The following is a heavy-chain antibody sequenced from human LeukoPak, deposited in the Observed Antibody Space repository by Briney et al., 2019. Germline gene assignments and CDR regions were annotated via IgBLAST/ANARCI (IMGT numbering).Heavy chain of an antibody. D-gene: IGHD6-19*01. CDR1: GYSISSGYY. V-gene: IGHV4-38-2*02. CDR3: ARDAEGQYSSGWYY. Sequence: SETLSLTCAVSGYSISSGYYWGWIRQPPGKGLEWIGSIYHSGSTYYNPSLKSRVTISVDTSKNQFSLKLSSVTAADTAVYYCARDAEGQYSSGWYYWGRGTLVTVSS. J-gene: IGHJ4*02. CDR2: IYHSGST.